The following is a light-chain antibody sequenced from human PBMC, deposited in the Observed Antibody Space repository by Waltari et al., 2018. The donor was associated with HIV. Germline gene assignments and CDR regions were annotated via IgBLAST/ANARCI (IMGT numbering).Light chain of an antibody. CDR3: QTWGSGIQEV. Sequence: QLVLTQSPSASASLGASVKLTCTLLRGHSNYAIPWHQHQPGKGPRYLMKLKSDGSHIKGDGTPDRFSGSSSGAERYLTITSLQSEDEADYYCQTWGSGIQEVFGGGTKLTVL. J-gene: IGLJ3*02. CDR1: RGHSNYA. CDR2: LKSDGSH. V-gene: IGLV4-69*01.